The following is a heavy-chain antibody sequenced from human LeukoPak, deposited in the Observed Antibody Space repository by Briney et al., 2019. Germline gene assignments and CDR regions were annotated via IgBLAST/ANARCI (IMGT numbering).Heavy chain of an antibody. Sequence: GESLKISCKGSGYSFTSYWISWVRQVPGKRQEWMGRIEPSDSYTNYSPSFQGHVTISADKSISTAYLQWSSLKASDTAMYYCAREVKSTSCYEVRDWGQGTLVAVSS. J-gene: IGHJ4*02. D-gene: IGHD2-2*01. CDR1: GYSFTSYW. CDR3: AREVKSTSCYEVRD. CDR2: IEPSDSYT. V-gene: IGHV5-10-1*01.